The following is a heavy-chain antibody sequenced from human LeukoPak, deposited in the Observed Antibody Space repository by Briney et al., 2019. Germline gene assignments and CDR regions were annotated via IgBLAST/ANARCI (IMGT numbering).Heavy chain of an antibody. CDR1: GGSFSGYS. CDR3: ARYYSDRAYAFDI. V-gene: IGHV4-31*11. D-gene: IGHD3-22*01. CDR2: IYYSGST. J-gene: IGHJ3*02. Sequence: SETLSLTCAVYGGSFSGYSWTWIRQHPGKDLEWIGYIYYSGSTYYNPSLKSRVTISVDTSKNQFSLKLSSVTAADTAVYYCARYYSDRAYAFDIWGQGTMVTVSS.